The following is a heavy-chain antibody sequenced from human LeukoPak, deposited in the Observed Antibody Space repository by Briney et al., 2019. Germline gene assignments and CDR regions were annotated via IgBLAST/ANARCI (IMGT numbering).Heavy chain of an antibody. V-gene: IGHV3-64*01. CDR1: GFTFSIYP. Sequence: GGSLRLSCAASGFTFSIYPMHWVRQAPGKGLEYVSAISGNGVSTNYANSVKGRFTMSRDNSKNTLFLQMDSLRAEDTAVYYCARDRVGSSWSEFDSWGQGTLVTVSS. J-gene: IGHJ4*02. CDR2: ISGNGVST. CDR3: ARDRVGSSWSEFDS. D-gene: IGHD6-13*01.